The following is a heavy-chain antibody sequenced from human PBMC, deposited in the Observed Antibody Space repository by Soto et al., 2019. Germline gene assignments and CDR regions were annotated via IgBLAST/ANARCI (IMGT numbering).Heavy chain of an antibody. CDR2: IWYDGSNK. V-gene: IGHV3-33*01. D-gene: IGHD1-7*01. CDR1: GFTFSGYC. CDR3: AGSRAIGETTTTPISLMFNWFEP. Sequence: QVQLVESGGGVVQPVRSLRRSCAASGFTFSGYCIHWVRQSPGKGLEWVAVIWYDGSNKFYADSVKGRFTISRDNSKNILYLQMISLRAEDTAVYYCAGSRAIGETTTTPISLMFNWFEPWGHGTLVTVSS. J-gene: IGHJ5*02.